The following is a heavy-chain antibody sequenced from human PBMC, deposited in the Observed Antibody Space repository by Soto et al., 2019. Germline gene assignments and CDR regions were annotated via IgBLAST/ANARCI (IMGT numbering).Heavy chain of an antibody. J-gene: IGHJ3*02. CDR1: GFTFSSYA. CDR2: ISGSGGST. D-gene: IGHD3-22*01. Sequence: GGSLRLSCAASGFTFSSYAMSWVRQAPGKGLEWVSAISGSGGSTYYADSVKGRFTISRDNSKNTLYLQMNSLRAEDTAVYYCARADYYDSSCYYYYAFDIWGQGTMVTVSS. CDR3: ARADYYDSSCYYYYAFDI. V-gene: IGHV3-23*01.